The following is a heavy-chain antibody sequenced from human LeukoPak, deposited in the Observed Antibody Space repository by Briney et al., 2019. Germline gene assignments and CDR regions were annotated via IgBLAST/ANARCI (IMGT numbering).Heavy chain of an antibody. D-gene: IGHD3-10*01. CDR3: ARIGGSFYFYYYMDV. J-gene: IGHJ6*03. CDR2: INHSGST. Sequence: SETLSLTCAVYGGSFSGYYWSWIRQPPGKGLEWIGEINHSGSTNYNPSLKSRVTISVDTSKNQFSLKLSSVTAADTAVYYCARIGGSFYFYYYMDVWGKGTTVTVSS. V-gene: IGHV4-34*01. CDR1: GGSFSGYY.